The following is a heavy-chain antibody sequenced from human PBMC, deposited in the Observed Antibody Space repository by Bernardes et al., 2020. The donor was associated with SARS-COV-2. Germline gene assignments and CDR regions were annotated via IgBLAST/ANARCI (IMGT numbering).Heavy chain of an antibody. J-gene: IGHJ6*02. CDR3: ARGLNSKTYYYDSSGSKDV. CDR1: GGSISSGSYY. CDR2: IYTSGST. V-gene: IGHV4-61*02. D-gene: IGHD3-22*01. Sequence: SETLSLTCTVSGGSISSGSYYWSWIRQPAGKGLEWIGRIYTSGSTNYNPSLKSRVTISVDTSKNQFSLKLSSVTAADTAVYYCARGLNSKTYYYDSSGSKDVWGQGTTVTVSS.